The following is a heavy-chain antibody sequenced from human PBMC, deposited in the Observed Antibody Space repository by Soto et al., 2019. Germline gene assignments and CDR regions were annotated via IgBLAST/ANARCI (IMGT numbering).Heavy chain of an antibody. D-gene: IGHD2-15*01. CDR3: AKDPTRDRLVVVVAATPDY. CDR2: ISYDGSYK. J-gene: IGHJ4*02. V-gene: IGHV3-30*18. CDR1: GFTFSSYG. Sequence: QVQLVESGGGVGQPGRSLRLSCAASGFTFSSYGMHWVRQAPGKGLEWVAVISYDGSYKYYADSVKGRFTISRDNSKNTLYLQMNSLRTEDTPVYFCAKDPTRDRLVVVVAATPDYWGQGTLVTVSS.